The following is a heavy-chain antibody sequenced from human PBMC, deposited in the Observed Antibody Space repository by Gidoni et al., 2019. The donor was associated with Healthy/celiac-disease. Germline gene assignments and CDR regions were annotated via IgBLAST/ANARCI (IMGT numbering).Heavy chain of an antibody. CDR1: GGSFSGYY. CDR3: ARSGYYSSWFDP. J-gene: IGHJ5*02. V-gene: IGHV4-34*01. CDR2: INHSGST. D-gene: IGHD3-3*01. Sequence: QVQLQQWGAGLLKPSETLSLTCAVYGGSFSGYYWSWIRQTPGKGLEWIGEINHSGSTNYNPSLKSRVTISVDTSKNQFSLKLSSVTAADTAVYYCARSGYYSSWFDPWGHGTLVTVSS.